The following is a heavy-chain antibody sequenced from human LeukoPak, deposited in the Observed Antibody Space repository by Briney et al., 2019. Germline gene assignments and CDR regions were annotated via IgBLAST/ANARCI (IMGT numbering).Heavy chain of an antibody. CDR2: ISYDGSNK. CDR3: AKANTIFGVVIIAADY. Sequence: PGRSLRLSCAASGFTFSSYGMHWVRQAPGKGLEWVAVISYDGSNKYYADSVKGRFTISRDNSKNTLYLQMNSLRAEDTAVYYCAKANTIFGVVIIAADYWGQGTLVTVSS. CDR1: GFTFSSYG. J-gene: IGHJ4*02. D-gene: IGHD3-3*01. V-gene: IGHV3-30*18.